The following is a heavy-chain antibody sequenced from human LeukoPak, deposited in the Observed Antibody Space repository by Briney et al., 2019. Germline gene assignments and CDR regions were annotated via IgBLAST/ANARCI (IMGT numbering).Heavy chain of an antibody. CDR2: IYPGDSDT. J-gene: IGHJ3*02. V-gene: IGHV5-51*01. CDR1: GYSFTSYW. Sequence: GESLKISCKGSGYSFTSYWIGWLRQIPGKGLEWMGIIYPGDSDTRYSPSFQGQVTISADKSISTAYLQWSSLKASDTAMYYCARPFYGDPTPNDAFDIWGQGTMVTVSS. D-gene: IGHD4-17*01. CDR3: ARPFYGDPTPNDAFDI.